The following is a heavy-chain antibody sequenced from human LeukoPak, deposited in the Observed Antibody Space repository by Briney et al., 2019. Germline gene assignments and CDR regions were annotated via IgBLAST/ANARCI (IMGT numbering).Heavy chain of an antibody. CDR1: GGSISSGGYY. J-gene: IGHJ4*02. CDR3: ARGHDSSGYYPD. Sequence: SETLSLTCTVSGGSISSGGYYWSWIRQHPGKGLEWIGYIYYSGSTYYNPSLKSRVTISVDTSKNQSSLKLSSVTAADTAVYYCARGHDSSGYYPDWGQGTLVTVSS. CDR2: IYYSGST. D-gene: IGHD3-22*01. V-gene: IGHV4-31*03.